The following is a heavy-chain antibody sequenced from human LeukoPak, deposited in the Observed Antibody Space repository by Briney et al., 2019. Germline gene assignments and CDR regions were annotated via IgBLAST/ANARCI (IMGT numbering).Heavy chain of an antibody. D-gene: IGHD5-24*01. V-gene: IGHV3-74*01. CDR3: VRGAEKAGVDY. CDR2: IKNDGSTT. CDR1: GFTFSSYW. J-gene: IGHJ4*02. Sequence: GGSLRLSCAASGFTFSSYWMHWVRQGPGKGLVWVSRIKNDGSTTSYADSVKGRFTIFRDNAKNTLYLQMNTLRAEDTAVYYCVRGAEKAGVDYWGQGTLVTVSS.